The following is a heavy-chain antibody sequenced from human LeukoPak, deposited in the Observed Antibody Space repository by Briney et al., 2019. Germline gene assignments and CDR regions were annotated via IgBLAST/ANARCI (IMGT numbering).Heavy chain of an antibody. V-gene: IGHV3-74*01. Sequence: PGGSLRLSCAACGFIFSSYWMHWVRPARGKGLVWVSRIYSDGTTTSYADSVKGRFTISRDNAKNTLYLQMNSLRAEDTAVYYCSREGHEGLDWGQGTLVTVSS. CDR2: IYSDGTTT. J-gene: IGHJ4*02. D-gene: IGHD6-6*01. CDR1: GFIFSSYW. CDR3: SREGHEGLD.